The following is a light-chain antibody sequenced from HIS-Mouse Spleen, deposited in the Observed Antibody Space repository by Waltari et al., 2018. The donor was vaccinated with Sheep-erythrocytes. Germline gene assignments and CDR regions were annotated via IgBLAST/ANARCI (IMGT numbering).Light chain of an antibody. V-gene: IGLV2-14*03. CDR3: SSYTSSSTLLVV. CDR1: SSDVGGYNY. J-gene: IGLJ2*01. Sequence: QSALTQPASVSGSPGQSITISCTGTSSDVGGYNYVSWYQQHPGKAPNLMIYDVINRPSGVSNRFSGAKSGNTASLTISGLQAEDEADYYCSSYTSSSTLLVVFGGGTKLTVL. CDR2: DVI.